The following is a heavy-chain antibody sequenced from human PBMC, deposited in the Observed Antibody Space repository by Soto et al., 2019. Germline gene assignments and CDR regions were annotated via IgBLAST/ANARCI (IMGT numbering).Heavy chain of an antibody. CDR3: ARDTSRATYYYDSSTLDAFDI. Sequence: SVKVSCKASGGTFSSYAISWVRQAPGQGLEWMGGTIPIFGTANYAQKFQGRVTITADKSTSTAYMELSSLRSEDTAVYYCARDTSRATYYYDSSTLDAFDIWGQGTMVTVSS. CDR2: TIPIFGTA. CDR1: GGTFSSYA. V-gene: IGHV1-69*06. J-gene: IGHJ3*02. D-gene: IGHD3-22*01.